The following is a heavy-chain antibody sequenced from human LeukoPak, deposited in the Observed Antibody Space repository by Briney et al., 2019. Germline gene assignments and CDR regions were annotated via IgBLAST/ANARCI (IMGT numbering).Heavy chain of an antibody. CDR3: AKDNEAYSSSVPLFFDY. CDR2: ISGSGGST. CDR1: GFTFSSYA. J-gene: IGHJ4*02. D-gene: IGHD6-6*01. V-gene: IGHV3-23*01. Sequence: GGSLRLSCAASGFTFSSYAMSWVRQAPGKGLEWVSAISGSGGSTYYADSVKGRFTISRDNSKNTLYLQMNSLRAEDTAVYYCAKDNEAYSSSVPLFFDYWGQGTLVTVSS.